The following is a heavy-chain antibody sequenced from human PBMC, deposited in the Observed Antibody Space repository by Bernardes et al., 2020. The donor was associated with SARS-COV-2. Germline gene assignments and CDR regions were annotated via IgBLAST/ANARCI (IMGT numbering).Heavy chain of an antibody. Sequence: SETLSVTCTVSGGSISSHYWSWIRQPPGKGLEWIGSIYYSGSTTYNPSLKSRVTLSVDTSKSQFSLKLSSVTAADTAVYYCATESRSSPSEWYFDLWGRGTLVTVSS. CDR2: IYYSGST. CDR3: ATESRSSPSEWYFDL. V-gene: IGHV4-59*11. CDR1: GGSISSHY. D-gene: IGHD6-6*01. J-gene: IGHJ2*01.